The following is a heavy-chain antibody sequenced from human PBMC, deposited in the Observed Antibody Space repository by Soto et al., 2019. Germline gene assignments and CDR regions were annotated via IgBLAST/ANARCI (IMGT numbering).Heavy chain of an antibody. Sequence: SETLSLTCTVSGDSVTNYFWNWMRQAPGKGLEWIGYIHKSGSTNYRPSLKSRVTISTDTSKSQFSLRLSSVTAADTAVYYCALGYSNAHGGFDYWGQGALVT. D-gene: IGHD5-18*01. V-gene: IGHV4-59*08. J-gene: IGHJ4*02. CDR3: ALGYSNAHGGFDY. CDR2: IHKSGST. CDR1: GDSVTNYF.